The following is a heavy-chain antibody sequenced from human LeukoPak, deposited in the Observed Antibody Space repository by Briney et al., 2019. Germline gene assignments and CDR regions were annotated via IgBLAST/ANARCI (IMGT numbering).Heavy chain of an antibody. CDR1: GGSISSNSYY. V-gene: IGHV4-39*02. J-gene: IGHJ2*01. CDR2: IYHSGST. CDR3: ARRVRGSSWYSGKYFDL. Sequence: SETLSLTCAVSGGSISSNSYYWGWIRQPPGKGLEWIGSIYHSGSTYYNPSLKSRVTISVDTSKNHFSLKLSSVTAADTAVYYCARRVRGSSWYSGKYFDLWGRGTLVTVSS. D-gene: IGHD6-13*01.